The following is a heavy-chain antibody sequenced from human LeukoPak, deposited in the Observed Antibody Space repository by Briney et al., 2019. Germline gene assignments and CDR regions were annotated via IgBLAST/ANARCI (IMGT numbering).Heavy chain of an antibody. Sequence: PGGSLRLSCAASGFPFNVAWMRWVRQAAGKGLEWVGLIKSTADGGTTHYAAPVKGRFTISRQDSKNTVYPQMNSLKIEDTAVYYCTTESGYYWGQGTLVTVSS. V-gene: IGHV3-15*01. CDR3: TTESGYY. CDR2: IKSTADGGTT. CDR1: GFPFNVAW. D-gene: IGHD5-12*01. J-gene: IGHJ4*02.